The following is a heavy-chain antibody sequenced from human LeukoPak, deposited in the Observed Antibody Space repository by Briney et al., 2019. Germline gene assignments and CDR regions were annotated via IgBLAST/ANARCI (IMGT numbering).Heavy chain of an antibody. V-gene: IGHV1-2*02. J-gene: IGHJ5*02. CDR3: ARAGYCSSTSCYNWFDP. Sequence: VASVKVSCKASGYTFTGSYIHWVRQAPGQGLEWMGWINPNSGGTNYAQKFQGRVTMTRDTSISTAYMELSRLRSDDTAVYYCARAGYCSSTSCYNWFDPWGQGTLVTVSS. D-gene: IGHD2-2*01. CDR2: INPNSGGT. CDR1: GYTFTGSY.